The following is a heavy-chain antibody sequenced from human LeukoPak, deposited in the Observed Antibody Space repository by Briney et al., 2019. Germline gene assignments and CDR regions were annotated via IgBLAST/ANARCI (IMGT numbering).Heavy chain of an antibody. Sequence: GGSLRLSCAASGFTFSSYWMSWVRQAPGKGLEWVANIKQDGSEKYYVDSVKGRFTISRDNAKNSLYLQMNSLRAEDTAVYYCARDRGEGYDFWSGYYTYYYGMDVWGRGTTVTVSS. J-gene: IGHJ6*02. CDR2: IKQDGSEK. V-gene: IGHV3-7*03. CDR3: ARDRGEGYDFWSGYYTYYYGMDV. D-gene: IGHD3-3*01. CDR1: GFTFSSYW.